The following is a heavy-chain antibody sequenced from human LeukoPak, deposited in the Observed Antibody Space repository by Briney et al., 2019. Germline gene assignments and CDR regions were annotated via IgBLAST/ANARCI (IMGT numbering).Heavy chain of an antibody. D-gene: IGHD4-17*01. CDR3: ARDSMPYGDYEVIEGVHQAYDYYMDV. Sequence: GGSLRLSCVSSGFTFNNYAMNWVRQAPGKGLEWVSSISGSGSVTYYADSVKGRFTISRDNAKNSLYLQMNSLRAEDTAVYYCARDSMPYGDYEVIEGVHQAYDYYMDVWGKGTTVTVSS. CDR1: GFTFNNYA. V-gene: IGHV3-23*01. CDR2: ISGSGSVT. J-gene: IGHJ6*03.